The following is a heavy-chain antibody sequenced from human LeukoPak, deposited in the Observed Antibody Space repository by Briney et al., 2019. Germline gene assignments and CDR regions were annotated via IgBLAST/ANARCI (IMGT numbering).Heavy chain of an antibody. Sequence: SETLSLTCAVHGESFSGYYWSWIRQPPGKGLEWIGEINHSGSTNYNPSLKSRVTISVDTSKNQFSLKLSSVTAADTAVYYCARGSYSTMVPAFYYYGMDVWGQGTTVAVSS. J-gene: IGHJ6*02. CDR2: INHSGST. D-gene: IGHD2-15*01. CDR3: ARGSYSTMVPAFYYYGMDV. V-gene: IGHV4-34*01. CDR1: GESFSGYY.